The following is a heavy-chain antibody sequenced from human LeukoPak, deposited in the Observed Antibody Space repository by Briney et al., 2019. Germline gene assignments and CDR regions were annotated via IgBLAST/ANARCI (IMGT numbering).Heavy chain of an antibody. CDR2: INGDGSST. V-gene: IGHV3-74*01. CDR1: GSTFSSYW. CDR3: ARARDGYNSSRAGDY. J-gene: IGHJ4*02. Sequence: GGSLRLSCAASGSTFSSYWMHWVRQAPGKGLVWVSRINGDGSSTSYADSVKGRFTISRDNAKNTLYLQMNSLRAEDTAVYYCARARDGYNSSRAGDYWGQGTLVTVSS. D-gene: IGHD5-24*01.